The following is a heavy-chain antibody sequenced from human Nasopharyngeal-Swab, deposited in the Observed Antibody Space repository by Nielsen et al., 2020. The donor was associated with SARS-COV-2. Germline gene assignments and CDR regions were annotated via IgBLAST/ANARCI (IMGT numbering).Heavy chain of an antibody. D-gene: IGHD5-24*01. CDR1: GFTFSSYS. J-gene: IGHJ4*02. CDR3: AKGLEMATADY. Sequence: ETLSLTCAASGFTFSSYSMNWVRQAPGKGLEWVSSISSSSSYIYYADSVKGRFTISRDNAKNSLYLQMNSLRAEDTAVYYCAKGLEMATADYWGQGTLVTVSS. CDR2: ISSSSSYI. V-gene: IGHV3-21*01.